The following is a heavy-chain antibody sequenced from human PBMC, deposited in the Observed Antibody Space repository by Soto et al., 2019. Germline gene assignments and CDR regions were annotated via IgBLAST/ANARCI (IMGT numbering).Heavy chain of an antibody. D-gene: IGHD3-10*01. CDR3: VSDRHSSSGWFDP. J-gene: IGHJ5*02. V-gene: IGHV6-1*01. Sequence: SQTLSLTCAISGDSVSSYSAAWNWIRQSPSGGLEWLGRTYYRSRFFSDYAESVKSRIIINPDTSKNQFSLQLKSVTPEDTAVYYCVSDRHSSSGWFDPWGQGTPVTVSS. CDR2: TYYRSRFFS. CDR1: GDSVSSYSAA.